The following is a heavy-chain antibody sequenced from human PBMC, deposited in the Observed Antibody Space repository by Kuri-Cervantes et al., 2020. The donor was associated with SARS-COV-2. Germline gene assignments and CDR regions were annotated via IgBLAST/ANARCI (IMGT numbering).Heavy chain of an antibody. D-gene: IGHD6-13*01. Sequence: ASVKVSCKASGYTFTSYYMHWVRQAPGQGLEWMGIINPSGSSTSYAQKFQGRVTMTRDTSTSTVYMELSSLRSEDTAVYYCARAQEHNAQQLAGVDYWGQGTLVTVSS. CDR3: ARAQEHNAQQLAGVDY. V-gene: IGHV1-46*01. J-gene: IGHJ4*02. CDR1: GYTFTSYY. CDR2: INPSGSST.